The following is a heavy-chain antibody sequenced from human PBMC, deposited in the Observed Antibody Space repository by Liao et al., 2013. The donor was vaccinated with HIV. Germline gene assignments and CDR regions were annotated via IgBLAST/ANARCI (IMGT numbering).Heavy chain of an antibody. V-gene: IGHV4-39*07. J-gene: IGHJ4*02. CDR2: IYYSGST. D-gene: IGHD7-27*01. CDR3: ARDETQTGDPRGPYTQLDY. Sequence: QVQLQESGPGLVKPSETLSLTCTVSGGSISSSSYYWGWIRQPPGKGLEWIGSIYYSGSTYYNPSLKSRVTISVDTSKNQFSLKLSSVTAADTAVYYCARDETQTGDPRGPYTQLDYWGQGTLVTVSS. CDR1: GGSISSSSYY.